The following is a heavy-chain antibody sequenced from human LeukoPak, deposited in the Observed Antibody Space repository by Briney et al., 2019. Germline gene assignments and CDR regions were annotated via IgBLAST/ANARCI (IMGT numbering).Heavy chain of an antibody. D-gene: IGHD3-3*01. V-gene: IGHV1-69*05. CDR1: GGTFSSYA. J-gene: IGHJ3*02. CDR3: ARIVSFEVVTSPRAFDI. Sequence: ASVKVSCKASGGTFSSYAISWVRQAPGQGLEWMGGIIPIFGTANYAQKFQGRVTITTDESTSTAYMELSSLRSEDTAVYYCARIVSFEVVTSPRAFDIWGQGTMVTVSS. CDR2: IIPIFGTA.